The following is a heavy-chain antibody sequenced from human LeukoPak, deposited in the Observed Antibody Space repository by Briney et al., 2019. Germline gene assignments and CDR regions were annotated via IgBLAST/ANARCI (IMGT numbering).Heavy chain of an antibody. CDR2: TNLNSGAT. J-gene: IGHJ4*02. D-gene: IGHD5-24*01. CDR3: ARDAYNWGQFDY. CDR1: VYTFTGHF. Sequence: GASVKISCKASVYTFTGHFIHWVRQAPGQGLEWMGWTNLNSGATHYAQKLKGRVSMTRDTSISTAYMELNRLGSDDTAVYYCARDAYNWGQFDYWGQGTLVTVSS. V-gene: IGHV1-2*02.